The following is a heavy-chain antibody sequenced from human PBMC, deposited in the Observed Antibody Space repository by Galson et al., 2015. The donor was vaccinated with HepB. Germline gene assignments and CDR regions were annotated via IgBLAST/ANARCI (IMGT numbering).Heavy chain of an antibody. Sequence: ETLSLTCTVSGGSISSYYWSWIRQPPGKGLEWIGFIYYSGSTNYNPSLKSRVTISVDTSKNQFSLKLNSVTAADTAVYYCARRVCRSGRCSFDIWGQGTMVTVSS. CDR2: IYYSGST. CDR1: GGSISSYY. V-gene: IGHV4-59*08. CDR3: ARRVCRSGRCSFDI. D-gene: IGHD2-15*01. J-gene: IGHJ3*02.